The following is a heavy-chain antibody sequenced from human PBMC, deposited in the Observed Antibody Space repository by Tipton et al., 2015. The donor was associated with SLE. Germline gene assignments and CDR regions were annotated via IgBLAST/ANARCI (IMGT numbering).Heavy chain of an antibody. Sequence: SLRLSCAASGFTFSSYGMHWVRQAPGKGLEWVAFIQYDGSNKYYADSVKGRFTISRDNSKNTLYLQMNSLRAEDTAVYYCAREGTQRGYSYHWGQGTLVTVSS. V-gene: IGHV3-30*19. J-gene: IGHJ5*02. CDR3: AREGTQRGYSYH. D-gene: IGHD5-18*01. CDR2: IQYDGSNK. CDR1: GFTFSSYG.